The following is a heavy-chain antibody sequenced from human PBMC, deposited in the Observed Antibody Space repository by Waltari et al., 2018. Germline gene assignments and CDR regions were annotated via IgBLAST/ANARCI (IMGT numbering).Heavy chain of an antibody. D-gene: IGHD3-22*01. CDR3: AKDWGKTMIVRGPGYYGMDV. V-gene: IGHV3-23*01. CDR1: GFTFSSYA. Sequence: EVQLLESGGGLVQPGGSLRLSCAASGFTFSSYAMSWVRQAPGKGLEWVSAISGSGGSTYYADSVKGRLTSSRDNSKNTLYLQMNSLRAEDTAVYYCAKDWGKTMIVRGPGYYGMDVWGQGTTVTVSS. CDR2: ISGSGGST. J-gene: IGHJ6*02.